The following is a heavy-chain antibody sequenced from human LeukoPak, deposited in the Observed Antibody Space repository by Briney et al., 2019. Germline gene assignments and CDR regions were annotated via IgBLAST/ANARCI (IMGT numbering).Heavy chain of an antibody. V-gene: IGHV1-69*04. D-gene: IGHD1-1*01. J-gene: IGHJ5*02. Sequence: GSSVKVSCKASGGTFSSYAISWVRQAPGQGLEWMGRIIPILGIANYAQKFQGRVTITADKSTSTAYMELSSLRSEDTAVYYCASPFYNWNDVRSWFDPWGQGTLVTVSS. CDR3: ASPFYNWNDVRSWFDP. CDR2: IIPILGIA. CDR1: GGTFSSYA.